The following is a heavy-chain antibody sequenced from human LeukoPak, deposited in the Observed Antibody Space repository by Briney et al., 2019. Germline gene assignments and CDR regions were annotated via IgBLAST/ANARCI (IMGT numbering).Heavy chain of an antibody. D-gene: IGHD2-15*01. CDR3: AKGSPHPYIVAVVAATYSYGMDV. CDR2: ISGSVGST. V-gene: IGHV3-23*01. CDR1: GFTFSIYA. J-gene: IGHJ6*02. Sequence: AGPSLRLSCAASGFTFSIYAMSSVRQAPGKGLEWVSAISGSVGSTYYADSVKGRSTISRDDSKHTLYLQMNSLRAEDTAVYYCAKGSPHPYIVAVVAATYSYGMDVWGQGTTVTVSS.